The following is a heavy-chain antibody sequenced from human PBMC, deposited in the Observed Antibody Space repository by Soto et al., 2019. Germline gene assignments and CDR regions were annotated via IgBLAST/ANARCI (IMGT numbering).Heavy chain of an antibody. Sequence: SETLSLTCAVSGGSISSSNWWSWVRQPPGRGLEWIGEIYYSGGTNYNASLESRVTLSLDKSKNQFSLQLRSVTAADTAIYFCARSVFYYFASGSPGGYWGQGIPVTVSS. CDR1: GGSISSSNW. D-gene: IGHD3-10*01. V-gene: IGHV4-4*02. CDR2: IYYSGGT. CDR3: ARSVFYYFASGSPGGY. J-gene: IGHJ4*02.